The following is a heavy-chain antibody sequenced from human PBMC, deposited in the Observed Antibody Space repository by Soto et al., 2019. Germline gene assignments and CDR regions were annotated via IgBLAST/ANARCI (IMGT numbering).Heavy chain of an antibody. J-gene: IGHJ6*02. V-gene: IGHV1-46*01. CDR2: INPSGGST. D-gene: IGHD6-19*01. CDR3: ARGAPSGQWHISQEYYYYYGMDV. CDR1: GYTFTSYY. Sequence: ASVKVSCKASGYTFTSYYMHWVRQAPGQGLEWMGIINPSGGSTSYAQKFQGRVTMTRDTSTSTVYMELSSLRSEDTAVYYCARGAPSGQWHISQEYYYYYGMDVWGQGTTVTVSS.